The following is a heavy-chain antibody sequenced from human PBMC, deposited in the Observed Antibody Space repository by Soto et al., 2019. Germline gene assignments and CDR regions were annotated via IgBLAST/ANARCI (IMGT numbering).Heavy chain of an antibody. CDR3: TSIAVAGTSGGGYYYYGMDV. Sequence: LRLSCAASGFTFSGSAMHWVRQAAGKGLGGVGRIRSKANSYATAYAASVKGRFTISRDDSKNTAYLQMNSLKTEDTAVYYCTSIAVAGTSGGGYYYYGMDVWGQGTTVTVSS. V-gene: IGHV3-73*01. CDR1: GFTFSGSA. CDR2: IRSKANSYAT. D-gene: IGHD6-19*01. J-gene: IGHJ6*02.